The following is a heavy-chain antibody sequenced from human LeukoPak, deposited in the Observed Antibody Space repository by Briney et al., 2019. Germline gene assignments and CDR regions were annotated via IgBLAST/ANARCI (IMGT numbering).Heavy chain of an antibody. Sequence: SETLSLTCTVSGDSISSSYFYWAWIRQPPGKGLQWIGSIYSSGSTYYNPSLKSRLTISVDTSRNQFSLKLSSVTAADTAVYYCARDLAAAGSDYFDYWGQGTLVTVS. V-gene: IGHV4-39*07. CDR2: IYSSGST. CDR1: GDSISSSYFY. CDR3: ARDLAAAGSDYFDY. J-gene: IGHJ4*02. D-gene: IGHD6-13*01.